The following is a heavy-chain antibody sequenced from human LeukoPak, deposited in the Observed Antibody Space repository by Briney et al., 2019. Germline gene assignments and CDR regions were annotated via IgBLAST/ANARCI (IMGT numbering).Heavy chain of an antibody. D-gene: IGHD2-15*01. Sequence: PGGSLRLSCAVSGFTVSNNHLTWVRQAPGKGLECVSNIYASGNTYYADSVKGRVSISRDNAKNTLYLQMNSLRPEDTAVYYCAKVRVGTAHFDYWGQGTLVTVSS. J-gene: IGHJ4*02. CDR1: GFTVSNNH. CDR2: IYASGNT. CDR3: AKVRVGTAHFDY. V-gene: IGHV3-66*01.